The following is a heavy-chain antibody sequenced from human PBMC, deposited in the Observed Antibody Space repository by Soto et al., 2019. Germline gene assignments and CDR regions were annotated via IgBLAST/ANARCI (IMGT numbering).Heavy chain of an antibody. D-gene: IGHD6-19*01. CDR3: ARELGSSGWYLGMDV. J-gene: IGHJ6*02. CDR1: GGSISSYY. CDR2: IYYSGST. V-gene: IGHV4-59*01. Sequence: PSETLSLTCTVSGGSISSYYWSWIRQPPGKGLEWIGYIYYSGSTNYNPSLKSRVTISVDTSKNQFSLKLSSVTAADTAVYYCARELGSSGWYLGMDVWGQGTTVTVSS.